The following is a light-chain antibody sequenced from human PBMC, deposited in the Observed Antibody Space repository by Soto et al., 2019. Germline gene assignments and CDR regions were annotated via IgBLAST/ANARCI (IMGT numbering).Light chain of an antibody. J-gene: IGLJ1*01. V-gene: IGLV2-11*01. CDR1: SSDVGAYGY. Sequence: QSVLTQPRSVSGSPGQSVTSPCTGTSSDVGAYGYVSWYQHHPGKAPKLMIYDVSKRPSGVPDRFSGSKSGNTASLTISGLQAEDEADYYCCSYAGSYISVSGTGTKVTVL. CDR3: CSYAGSYISV. CDR2: DVS.